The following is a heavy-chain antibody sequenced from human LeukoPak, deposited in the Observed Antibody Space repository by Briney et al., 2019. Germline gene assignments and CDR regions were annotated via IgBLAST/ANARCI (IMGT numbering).Heavy chain of an antibody. J-gene: IGHJ5*02. CDR2: ISGSGAST. CDR3: AKGDKMLTWRRTYNRFAP. Sequence: GGSLRLSGAASGFTFRSYTMRWVRQAPGKGLEWVSAISGSGASTYYADSVKGRFTISRHNPKNTLYLQMNSLRAEDTPVYFCAKGDKMLTWRRTYNRFAPWGQGTLVTVSS. D-gene: IGHD3-16*01. V-gene: IGHV3-23*01. CDR1: GFTFRSYT.